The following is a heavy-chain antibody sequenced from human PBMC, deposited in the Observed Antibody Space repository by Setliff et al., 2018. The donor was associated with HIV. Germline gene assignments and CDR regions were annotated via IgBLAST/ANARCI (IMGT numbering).Heavy chain of an antibody. CDR2: IKSKTDGGAV. Sequence: GGSLRLSCAASGFTFRNAWMSWVRQAPGKGLEWVGRIKSKTDGGAVHYAAPVKGRFTISRDDSQDTLYLEMNSLTNEDTAMYYCTTYSSVYYHSDCWGQGTLVTVSS. CDR1: GFTFRNAW. V-gene: IGHV3-15*06. D-gene: IGHD3-22*01. J-gene: IGHJ4*02. CDR3: TTYSSVYYHSDC.